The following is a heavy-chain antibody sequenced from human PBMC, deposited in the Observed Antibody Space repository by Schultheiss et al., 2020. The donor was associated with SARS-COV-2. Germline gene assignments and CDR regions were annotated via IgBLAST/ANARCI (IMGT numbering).Heavy chain of an antibody. D-gene: IGHD3-10*01. CDR3: ARETSAGGFADY. Sequence: ASVKVSCKASGYTFTGYYMHWVRQAPGQGLEWMGWINPNSGGTNYAQKLQGRVTMTTDTSTSTAYMELRSLRSDDTAVYFCARETSAGGFADYWGQGTLLTVSS. J-gene: IGHJ4*02. V-gene: IGHV1-2*02. CDR1: GYTFTGYY. CDR2: INPNSGGT.